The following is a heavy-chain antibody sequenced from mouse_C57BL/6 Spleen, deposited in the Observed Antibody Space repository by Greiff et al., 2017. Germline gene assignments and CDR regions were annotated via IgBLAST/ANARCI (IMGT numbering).Heavy chain of an antibody. V-gene: IGHV14-3*01. CDR1: GFNIKNTY. CDR2: IDPANGNT. Sequence: EVQLQQSVAELVRPGASVKLSCTASGFNIKNTYMPWVKQRPEQGLEWIGRIDPANGNTKYAPKFQGKATITKDTSSNTAYLQLSSLTSEDTAIYYCGTVTTGAMDYWGQGTSVTVSS. CDR3: GTVTTGAMDY. D-gene: IGHD2-2*01. J-gene: IGHJ4*01.